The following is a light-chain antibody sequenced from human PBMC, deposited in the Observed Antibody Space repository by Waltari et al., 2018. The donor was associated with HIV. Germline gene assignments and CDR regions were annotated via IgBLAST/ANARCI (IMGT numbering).Light chain of an antibody. CDR2: GAN. Sequence: QSGLTQPASVSASLGQSITISCIASNTDFSPHSFVSWYHHHPAKAPQLLMYGANIRPSGIPFRLAGSKSDNTASLTISGLQVDDEGDYYCSSYMNSGTLVFGGGTKVTVL. CDR1: NTDFSPHSF. V-gene: IGLV2-14*01. J-gene: IGLJ3*02. CDR3: SSYMNSGTLV.